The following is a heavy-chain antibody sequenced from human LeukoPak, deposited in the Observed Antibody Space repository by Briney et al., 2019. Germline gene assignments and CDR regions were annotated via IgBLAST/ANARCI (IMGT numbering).Heavy chain of an antibody. Sequence: PSQTLSLTCTVSGGSISSGSYYWSWIRQPAGKGLEWIGRIYTSGSTNYNPSLKSRVTISVDTSKNQLSLKLSSVTAADTAVYYCAREQLERQGSDAFDIWGQGTMVTVSS. D-gene: IGHD1-1*01. J-gene: IGHJ3*02. CDR1: GGSISSGSYY. CDR2: IYTSGST. CDR3: AREQLERQGSDAFDI. V-gene: IGHV4-61*02.